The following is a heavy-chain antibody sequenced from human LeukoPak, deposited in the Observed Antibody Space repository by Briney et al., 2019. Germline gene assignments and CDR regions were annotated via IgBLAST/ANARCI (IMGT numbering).Heavy chain of an antibody. J-gene: IGHJ4*02. V-gene: IGHV3-23*01. D-gene: IGHD2-2*01. CDR3: AKDGCSSTSCYALLDY. CDR1: GFTFSSYG. Sequence: GGSLRLSCAASGFTFSSYGMHWVRQAPGKGLEWVSAISGSGGSTYYADSVKGRFTISRDNSKNTLYLQMNSLRAEDTAVYYCAKDGCSSTSCYALLDYWGQGTLVTVSS. CDR2: ISGSGGST.